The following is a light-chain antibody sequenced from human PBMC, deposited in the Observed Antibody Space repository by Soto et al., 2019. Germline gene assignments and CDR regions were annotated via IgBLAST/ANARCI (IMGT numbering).Light chain of an antibody. CDR1: SSDVGAYNS. V-gene: IGLV2-14*01. CDR2: EVS. CDR3: SSYTSTGAWV. J-gene: IGLJ3*02. Sequence: SALAQPASVSGSPGQSITISCTGTSSDVGAYNSVSWYQQHPGQAPQLMIYEVSNRPSGVSNRFSGSKSGNTASLTISWLQAEDETDYYCSSYTSTGAWVFGGGTKLTVL.